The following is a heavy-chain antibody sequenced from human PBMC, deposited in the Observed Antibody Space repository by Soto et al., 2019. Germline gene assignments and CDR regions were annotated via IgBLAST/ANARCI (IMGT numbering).Heavy chain of an antibody. Sequence: SETLSLTCTVSGGSISSGGYYWSWIRQHPGKGLEWIGYIYYSGSTYYNPSLKSRVTISVDTSKNQFSLKLSSVTAADTAVYYCARDVTPLKGSSSSYYYYGMDVWGQGTTVTVSS. D-gene: IGHD6-6*01. CDR2: IYYSGST. CDR1: GGSISSGGYY. CDR3: ARDVTPLKGSSSSYYYYGMDV. J-gene: IGHJ6*02. V-gene: IGHV4-31*03.